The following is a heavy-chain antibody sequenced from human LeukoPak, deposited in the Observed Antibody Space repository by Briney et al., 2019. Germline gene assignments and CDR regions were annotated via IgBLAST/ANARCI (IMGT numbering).Heavy chain of an antibody. V-gene: IGHV2-5*02. D-gene: IGHD5-18*01. Sequence: KSGPTLVKPTQTLTLTCTFSGFSLSTSGVGVGWIRQPPGKALEWLALIYWDDDKHYSPSLKSRLTITKDTSKNQVVLTMTNMDPVDTATYYCAHSPGPHTAMAHFDYWGQGTLVTVSS. CDR1: GFSLSTSGVG. CDR2: IYWDDDK. J-gene: IGHJ4*02. CDR3: AHSPGPHTAMAHFDY.